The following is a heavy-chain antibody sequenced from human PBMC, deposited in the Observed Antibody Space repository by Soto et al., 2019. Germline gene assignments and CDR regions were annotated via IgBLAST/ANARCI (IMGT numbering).Heavy chain of an antibody. D-gene: IGHD2-21*01. CDR2: IYYSGTT. CDR3: AASCVACGGFNYYGMDV. V-gene: IGHV4-31*03. CDR1: GGSIRSGGYY. Sequence: SETLSLTCTVSGGSIRSGGYYWYCIRQHPGKGLEWIGYIYYSGTTYYNPSLKSRVTISVDTSKNQFSLKLSSVTAADTAVYYCAASCVACGGFNYYGMDVWGQGTTVTVSS. J-gene: IGHJ6*02.